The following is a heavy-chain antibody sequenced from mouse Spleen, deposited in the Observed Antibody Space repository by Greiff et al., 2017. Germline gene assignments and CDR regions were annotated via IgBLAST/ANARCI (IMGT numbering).Heavy chain of an antibody. Sequence: EVKLMESGGGLVQPGGSLKLSCAASGFTFSSYTMSWVRQTPEKRLEWVAYISNGGGSTYYPDTVKGRFTISRDNAKNTLYLQMSSLKSEDTAMYYCARHGDYGNYPDYWGQGTTLTVSS. V-gene: IGHV5-12-2*01. CDR2: ISNGGGST. CDR3: ARHGDYGNYPDY. CDR1: GFTFSSYT. D-gene: IGHD2-1*01. J-gene: IGHJ2*01.